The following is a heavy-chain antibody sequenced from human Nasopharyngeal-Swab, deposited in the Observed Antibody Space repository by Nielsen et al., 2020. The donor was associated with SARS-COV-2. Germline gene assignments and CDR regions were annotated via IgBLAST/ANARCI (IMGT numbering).Heavy chain of an antibody. D-gene: IGHD6-13*01. CDR1: GFSLSTSGMC. CDR2: IDWDDDK. V-gene: IGHV2-70*01. J-gene: IGHJ6*02. Sequence: SGPTLVKPTQTLTLTCTFSGFSLSTSGMCVSWIRQPPGKALEWLALIDWDDDKYYSTSLKTRLTIFKDTSKNQVVLTMTNMDPVDTATYYCARTRMSSSHTTLYYYYYGMDVWGQGTTVTVSS. CDR3: ARTRMSSSHTTLYYYYYGMDV.